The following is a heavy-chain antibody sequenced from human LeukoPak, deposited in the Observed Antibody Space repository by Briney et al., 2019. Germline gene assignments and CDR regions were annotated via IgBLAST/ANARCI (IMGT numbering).Heavy chain of an antibody. CDR2: IYYSGMT. CDR1: GGSISSYY. CDR3: ASSSTDYDFWSGYYSHYYYYYYMDV. D-gene: IGHD3-3*01. V-gene: IGHV4-59*12. J-gene: IGHJ6*03. Sequence: SETLSLTCTVSGGSISSYYWNWIRQPPGKGLEWIGYIYYSGMTNYNPSLKSRVTISVDTSKSQFSLKLSSVTTADTAVYYCASSSTDYDFWSGYYSHYYYYYYMDVWGKGTTVTVSS.